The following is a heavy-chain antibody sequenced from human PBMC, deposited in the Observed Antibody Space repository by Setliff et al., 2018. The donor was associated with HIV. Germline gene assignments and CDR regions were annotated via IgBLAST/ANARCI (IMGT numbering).Heavy chain of an antibody. V-gene: IGHV1-69*05. Sequence: GASVKVSCKASGDTFSNYAITWVRQAPGQGLEWMGGIIPIFGAVKYAQKFQGRVTMTRDTTTTTVYMELSSLRSEDTAVYHCARDNTVWSCDHWGQGTLVTVSS. J-gene: IGHJ4*02. D-gene: IGHD2-8*02. CDR1: GDTFSNYA. CDR2: IIPIFGAV. CDR3: ARDNTVWSCDH.